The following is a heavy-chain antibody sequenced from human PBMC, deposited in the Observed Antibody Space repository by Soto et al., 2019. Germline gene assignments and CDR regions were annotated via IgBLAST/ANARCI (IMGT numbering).Heavy chain of an antibody. V-gene: IGHV2-5*01. CDR3: AQLQSIEAAMRVDAFDI. CDR2: IYWNDDK. Sequence: QITLKESGPTLVKPTQTLTLTCTFSGFSLSTSGVGVGWIRQPPGKDLEWLALIYWNDDKRYSPSLKSRLTITKDTSKKQLVLTMTNMDPVDTSTYYCAQLQSIEAAMRVDAFDIWCQGTMVTVS. J-gene: IGHJ3*02. CDR1: GFSLSTSGVG. D-gene: IGHD6-13*01.